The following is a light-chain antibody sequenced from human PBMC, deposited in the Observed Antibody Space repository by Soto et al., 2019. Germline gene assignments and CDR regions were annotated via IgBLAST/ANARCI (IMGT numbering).Light chain of an antibody. CDR1: QRISTW. J-gene: IGKJ4*01. V-gene: IGKV1-12*01. CDR3: QQTNSLSPLS. Sequence: DIQMTQSPSSVSASVGDRVTITCRASQRISTWLAWYQQKPGEAPKLLIYASSRLQSGVPSRFSGSGSGTDFTLTISSLQPEDFATYYCQQTNSLSPLSFGGGTKVDIK. CDR2: ASS.